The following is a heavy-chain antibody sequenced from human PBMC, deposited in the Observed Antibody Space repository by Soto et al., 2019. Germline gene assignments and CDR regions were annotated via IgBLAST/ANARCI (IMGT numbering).Heavy chain of an antibody. CDR3: ARAVSIVVVPASGWFDP. Sequence: SETLSLTCVVSGYSINNGYYWGWIRQPPGXGVEWIGRIYHSGSTYYNPSLKGRVTISVDTSKNQFSLKLNFVTAADTAVYYCARAVSIVVVPASGWFDPWGQGTLVTVSS. D-gene: IGHD2-2*01. V-gene: IGHV4-38-2*01. CDR2: IYHSGST. CDR1: GYSINNGYY. J-gene: IGHJ5*02.